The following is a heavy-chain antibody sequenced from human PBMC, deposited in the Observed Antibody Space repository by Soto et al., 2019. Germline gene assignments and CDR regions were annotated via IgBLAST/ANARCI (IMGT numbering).Heavy chain of an antibody. Sequence: PGGSLSLSCAASGFPFSSYGMHWVRQAPGKGLEWVAVISYDGSNKYYADSVKGRFTISRDNSKNTLYLQMNSLRAEDTAVYYCASTYYDFWSGYYPDTNDYYYYYMDVWGKGTTVTVS. CDR3: ASTYYDFWSGYYPDTNDYYYYYMDV. J-gene: IGHJ6*03. V-gene: IGHV3-30*03. CDR1: GFPFSSYG. CDR2: ISYDGSNK. D-gene: IGHD3-3*01.